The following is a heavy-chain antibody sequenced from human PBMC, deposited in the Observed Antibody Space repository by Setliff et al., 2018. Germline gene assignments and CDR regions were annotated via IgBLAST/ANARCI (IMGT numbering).Heavy chain of an antibody. V-gene: IGHV4-61*10. J-gene: IGHJ2*01. CDR2: IYVTEST. Sequence: PSETLSLTCTVSGGSISSGTYYWNWIRQPAVKGLEWIGRIYVTESTKYNPSLQSRVTMSVDTSKNQFSLKLTSVTAADPSVYYCVRGGSSVWAWYFDLWRRGTLVTVSS. D-gene: IGHD3-16*01. CDR3: VRGGSSVWAWYFDL. CDR1: GGSISSGTYY.